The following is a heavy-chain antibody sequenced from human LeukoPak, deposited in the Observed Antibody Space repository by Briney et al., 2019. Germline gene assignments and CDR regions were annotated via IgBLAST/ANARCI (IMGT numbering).Heavy chain of an antibody. D-gene: IGHD2-2*01. CDR2: IKQDGSEK. CDR3: ASTILIYCSSTSCFDY. Sequence: GGSLRLSCAASGFTFSSYWMSWVRQAPGKGLEWVANIKQDGSEKYYVDSVKGRFTISRDNAKNSLYLQMNSLRAEDTAVYYCASTILIYCSSTSCFDYWGQGTLVTVSS. CDR1: GFTFSSYW. J-gene: IGHJ4*02. V-gene: IGHV3-7*01.